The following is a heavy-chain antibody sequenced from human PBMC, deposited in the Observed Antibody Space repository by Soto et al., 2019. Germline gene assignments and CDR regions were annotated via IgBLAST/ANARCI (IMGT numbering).Heavy chain of an antibody. CDR1: STSIRTYC. V-gene: IGHV4-59*03. Sequence: QVQLQESGPGLVRPSETLSLTCSVSSTSIRTYCWSWIRQSPVEGLEWIGYIYDLGNTDYNPSLRSRVTMSVDTSKSQFSMHLRSVTTADTAVYYCAFSGNALAVTTFDYWGQGIQVTVSA. D-gene: IGHD4-17*01. J-gene: IGHJ4*02. CDR2: IYDLGNT. CDR3: AFSGNALAVTTFDY.